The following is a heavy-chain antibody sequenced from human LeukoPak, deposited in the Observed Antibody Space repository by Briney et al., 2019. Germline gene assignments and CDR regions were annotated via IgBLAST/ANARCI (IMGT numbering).Heavy chain of an antibody. D-gene: IGHD1-26*01. CDR2: IKQDGSEK. Sequence: PGGSLRLSCAASGFTFSYYWMSWVRQAPGKGLEWVADIKQDGSEKYYVDSVKGRFTISRGNAENSLYLQMNSLRAEDTAVYYCAREDGSFDYWGQGTLVTVSS. CDR1: GFTFSYYW. CDR3: AREDGSFDY. J-gene: IGHJ4*02. V-gene: IGHV3-7*01.